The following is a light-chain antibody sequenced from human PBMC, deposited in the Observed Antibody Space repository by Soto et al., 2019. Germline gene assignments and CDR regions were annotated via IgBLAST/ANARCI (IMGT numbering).Light chain of an antibody. CDR2: AAS. CDR3: QQYGSSWT. V-gene: IGKV3-20*01. CDR1: QSISSSY. J-gene: IGKJ1*01. Sequence: EIVLTQSPVTLSLSPGERATLSCRASQSISSSYLAWYQQKRGQAPRLLIYAASSRATGIPDRFSGSGSRTDFTLTISRLEPEDFAVYYCQQYGSSWTFGQGTKVEIK.